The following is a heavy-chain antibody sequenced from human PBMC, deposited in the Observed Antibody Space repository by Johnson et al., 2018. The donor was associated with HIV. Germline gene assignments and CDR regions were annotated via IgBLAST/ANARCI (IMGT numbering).Heavy chain of an antibody. CDR1: GFTFSTYG. V-gene: IGHV3-33*03. D-gene: IGHD1-26*01. CDR2: MWYDGSNR. CDR3: AIDRDSIAGAPYAFDF. Sequence: QVLLVESGGGVVQPGRSLRLSCAASGFTFSTYGMHWVLQAPGKGLEWVAVMWYDGSNRYYVDSVKGRFTIARDNSKKSLYLQMNILRAEDTAVYYCAIDRDSIAGAPYAFDFWGQGTMVTVSS. J-gene: IGHJ3*01.